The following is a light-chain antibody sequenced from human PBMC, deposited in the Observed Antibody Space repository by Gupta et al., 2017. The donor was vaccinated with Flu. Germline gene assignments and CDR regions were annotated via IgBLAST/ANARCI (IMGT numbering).Light chain of an antibody. V-gene: IGKV3-20*01. CDR1: QSVSSSY. Sequence: GTLSLSPGERATLSCRASQSVSSSYLAWCQQKPGQAPRLLIYGASSRATGIPDRFSGSGSGTDFTLTISRLEPEDFAVYYCQQYGSSQWTFGQGTKVEIK. CDR3: QQYGSSQWT. J-gene: IGKJ1*01. CDR2: GAS.